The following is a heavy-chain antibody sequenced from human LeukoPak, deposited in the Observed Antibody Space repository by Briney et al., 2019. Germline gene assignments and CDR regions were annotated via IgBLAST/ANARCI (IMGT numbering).Heavy chain of an antibody. J-gene: IGHJ6*02. D-gene: IGHD3-22*01. CDR2: INHSGRT. V-gene: IGHV4-34*01. CDR1: GGSFSGYY. CDR3: ARHHYYDSSGYKYYYYGMDV. Sequence: SETLSLTCAVYGGSFSGYYWSWIRQPPGKGLEWIGEINHSGRTNYNPSLKSRVTISVDTSKNQFSLKLSSVTAADTAVYYCARHHYYDSSGYKYYYYGMDVWSQGTTVTVSS.